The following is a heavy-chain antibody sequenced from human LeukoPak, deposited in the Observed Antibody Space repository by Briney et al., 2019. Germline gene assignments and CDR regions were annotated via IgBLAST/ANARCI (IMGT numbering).Heavy chain of an antibody. D-gene: IGHD6-25*01. Sequence: GGSLRLSCAAPRCNFSSYGMLWVRQDPGRGLEWVAVIWYDGSNKYYADSVKGRFTISRDKSKNTLYVQMNSLRTESKEVYYNETGLSPAARHDYGVDVWGQGTTVTVSS. CDR2: IWYDGSNK. CDR1: RCNFSSYG. J-gene: IGHJ6*02. V-gene: IGHV3-33*08. CDR3: ETGLSPAARHDYGVDV.